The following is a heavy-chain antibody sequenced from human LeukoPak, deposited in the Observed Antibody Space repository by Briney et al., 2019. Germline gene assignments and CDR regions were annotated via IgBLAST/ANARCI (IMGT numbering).Heavy chain of an antibody. CDR3: ARSGGVAATVNFDY. CDR2: IYHSGST. J-gene: IGHJ4*02. CDR1: GGSFSGYY. D-gene: IGHD2-15*01. Sequence: PSEALSLTCAVYGGSFSGYYWSWIRQPPGKGLEWIGYIYHSGSTNYNPSLKSRVTISVDTSKNQFSLKLSSVTAADTALYYCARSGGVAATVNFDYWGLGTLVTVSS. V-gene: IGHV4-34*01.